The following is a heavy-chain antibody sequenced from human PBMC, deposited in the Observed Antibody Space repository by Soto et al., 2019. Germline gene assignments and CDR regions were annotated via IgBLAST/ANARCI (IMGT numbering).Heavy chain of an antibody. V-gene: IGHV3-21*01. J-gene: IGHJ6*03. CDR2: ISSSSSYI. Sequence: GGSLRLSCAASGFTFSSYSMNWVRQAPGKGLEWVSSISSSSSYIYYADSVKGRFTISRDNAKNLLYLQMNSLRAEDTAVYYCAREECSGGSCYYYYYMDVWGKGTTVTVSS. D-gene: IGHD2-15*01. CDR1: GFTFSSYS. CDR3: AREECSGGSCYYYYYMDV.